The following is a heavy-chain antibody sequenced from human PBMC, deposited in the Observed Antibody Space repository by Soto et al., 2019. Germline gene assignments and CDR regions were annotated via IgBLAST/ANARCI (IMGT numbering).Heavy chain of an antibody. D-gene: IGHD5-18*01. CDR3: ARDGLVDTAMVTLSLDY. V-gene: IGHV1-69*06. Sequence: SVKVSCKASGATFSSYAISWVRQAPGQGLEWMGGIIPIFGTANYAQKFQGRVTITADKSTSTAYMELSSLRSEDTAVYYCARDGLVDTAMVTLSLDYWGQGTLVTVSS. J-gene: IGHJ4*02. CDR1: GATFSSYA. CDR2: IIPIFGTA.